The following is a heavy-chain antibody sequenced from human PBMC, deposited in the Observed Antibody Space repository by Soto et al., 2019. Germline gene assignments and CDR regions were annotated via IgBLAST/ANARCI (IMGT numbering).Heavy chain of an antibody. Sequence: QVQLVQSGAEVKKPGSSVQVSCKASGGTFSSYAFTWVRQALGQGLEWMGGIVPMFGTTSYAQQFQGGVTPTADESTSTAYMELSSLRSEDTAVYYCAREEILVAGSRPQYSYSYSGMDVWGQGTTVTVSS. CDR1: GGTFSSYA. CDR3: AREEILVAGSRPQYSYSYSGMDV. CDR2: IVPMFGTT. D-gene: IGHD6-19*01. J-gene: IGHJ6*02. V-gene: IGHV1-69*12.